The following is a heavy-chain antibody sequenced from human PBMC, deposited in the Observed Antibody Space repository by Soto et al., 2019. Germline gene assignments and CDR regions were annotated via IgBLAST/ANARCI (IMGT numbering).Heavy chain of an antibody. D-gene: IGHD6-6*01. Sequence: TSETLSLTCTVSGGSISSSSYYWGWIRQPPGKGLEWIGSIYYSGSTYYNPSLKSRVTISVDTSKNQFPLKLSSVTAADTAVYYCASIAAFPPMFSYDIDYWGQGTLVTVSS. CDR3: ASIAAFPPMFSYDIDY. CDR2: IYYSGST. CDR1: GGSISSSSYY. J-gene: IGHJ4*02. V-gene: IGHV4-39*01.